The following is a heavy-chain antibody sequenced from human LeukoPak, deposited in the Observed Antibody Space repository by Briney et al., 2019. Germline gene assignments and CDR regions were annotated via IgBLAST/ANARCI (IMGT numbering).Heavy chain of an antibody. V-gene: IGHV3-23*01. CDR2: ISGSGGST. D-gene: IGHD3-10*01. J-gene: IGHJ4*02. CDR3: AKDDWFGELLYTPFFDY. CDR1: GFTFSSYS. Sequence: GGSLRLSCAASGFTFSSYSMNWVRQAPGKGLEWVSAISGSGGSTYYADSVKGRFTISRDNSKNTLYLQMNSLRAEDTAVYYCAKDDWFGELLYTPFFDYWGQGTLVTVSS.